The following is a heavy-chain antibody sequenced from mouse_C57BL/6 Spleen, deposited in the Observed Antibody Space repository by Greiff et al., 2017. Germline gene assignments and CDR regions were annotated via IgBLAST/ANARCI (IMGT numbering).Heavy chain of an antibody. D-gene: IGHD2-4*01. J-gene: IGHJ4*01. CDR1: GFNITDYY. CDR2: IAPEDGET. V-gene: IGHV14-2*01. CDR3: IITTRYYAMDY. Sequence: VQLQQSGAELVKPGASVKLSCTASGFNITDYYMHWVKQRTEQGLEWIGRIAPEDGETKYAPNFQGKATITADTSSNTAYLQLSSLTSEDTAVDWGIITTRYYAMDYWGQGTSVTVSS.